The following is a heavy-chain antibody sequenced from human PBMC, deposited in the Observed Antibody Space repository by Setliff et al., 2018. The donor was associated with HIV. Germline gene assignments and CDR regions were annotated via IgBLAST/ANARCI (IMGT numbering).Heavy chain of an antibody. D-gene: IGHD6-13*01. CDR1: GGSISGSSYY. Sequence: PSETLSLTCTVSGGSISGSSYYWGWIRQPPGKGLEWIGSIYYSGSTYYNPSLKSRVTISVDTSKNQFSLKLSSVTAADTAVYYCACGAAAGTDYYYYYYMDVWGKGTTVTVSS. CDR2: IYYSGST. V-gene: IGHV4-39*01. J-gene: IGHJ6*03. CDR3: ACGAAAGTDYYYYYYMDV.